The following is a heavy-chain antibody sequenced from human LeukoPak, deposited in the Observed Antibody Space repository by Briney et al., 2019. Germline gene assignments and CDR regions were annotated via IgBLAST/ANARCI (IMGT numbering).Heavy chain of an antibody. CDR3: ARWGTYASTSNWFDP. CDR2: IYNSGST. CDR1: GDSISRSRHF. D-gene: IGHD2-2*01. J-gene: IGHJ5*02. Sequence: PSETLSLTCNVSGDSISRSRHFWAWIRQSPGRGLEWIGYIYNSGSTYYNPPLKSRVTISVDTSKNQFSLRLSSVTAADSAVYYCARWGTYASTSNWFDPWGQGTLVTVSS. V-gene: IGHV4-39*07.